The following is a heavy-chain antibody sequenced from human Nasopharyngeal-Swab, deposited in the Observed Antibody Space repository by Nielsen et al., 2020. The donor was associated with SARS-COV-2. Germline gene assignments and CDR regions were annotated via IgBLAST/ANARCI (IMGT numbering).Heavy chain of an antibody. Sequence: VRQAPGKGLEWVAVIWYDGTNEDYVDSVKGRFTISRDNSKNTLYLQMNSLRAEDTAVYYCARVPYNWNYNRTQLKYYFDYWGQGTLVTVSS. D-gene: IGHD1-7*01. V-gene: IGHV3-33*01. CDR2: IWYDGTNE. J-gene: IGHJ4*02. CDR3: ARVPYNWNYNRTQLKYYFDY.